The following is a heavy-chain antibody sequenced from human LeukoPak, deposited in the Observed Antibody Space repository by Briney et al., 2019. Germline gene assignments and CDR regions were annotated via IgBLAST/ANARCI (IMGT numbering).Heavy chain of an antibody. V-gene: IGHV4-61*01. J-gene: IGHJ5*02. CDR3: ARSITMVRGVRRVWFDP. Sequence: SETLSLTCTVSGGSVSSGSYYWSWIRQPPGKGLEWIGYIYYSGSTNYNPSLKSRVTISVDTSKNQFSLKLSSVTAADTAVYYCARSITMVRGVRRVWFDPWCQGTLVTVSS. CDR1: GGSVSSGSYY. D-gene: IGHD3-10*01. CDR2: IYYSGST.